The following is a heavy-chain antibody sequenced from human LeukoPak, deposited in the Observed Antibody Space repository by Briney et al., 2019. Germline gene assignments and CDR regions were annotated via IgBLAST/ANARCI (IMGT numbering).Heavy chain of an antibody. CDR1: GFTFSRHW. CDR2: IKQDGSEK. CDR3: VKDLRGPEGF. D-gene: IGHD2-2*01. V-gene: IGHV3-7*01. J-gene: IGHJ4*02. Sequence: GGSLRLSCAASGFTFSRHWMSWVRQAPGKGLEWVANIKQDGSEKSYVDSVKGRFTISRDDAKTSLYLQIISLRAEDTAVYYCVKDLRGPEGFWGQGTLVIVSS.